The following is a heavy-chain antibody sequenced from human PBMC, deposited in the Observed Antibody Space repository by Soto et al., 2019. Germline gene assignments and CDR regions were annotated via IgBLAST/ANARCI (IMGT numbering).Heavy chain of an antibody. V-gene: IGHV4-34*01. CDR3: ARKHPTVTIDY. CDR2: INHSGST. D-gene: IGHD4-17*01. CDR1: GGSFSGYY. Sequence: PSETLSLTCAVYGGSFSGYYWSWIRQPPGKGLEWIGEINHSGSTNYNPSLKSRVTISVDTSKNQFSLKLSSVTAADTAVYYCARKHPTVTIDYWGQGTLVTVSS. J-gene: IGHJ4*02.